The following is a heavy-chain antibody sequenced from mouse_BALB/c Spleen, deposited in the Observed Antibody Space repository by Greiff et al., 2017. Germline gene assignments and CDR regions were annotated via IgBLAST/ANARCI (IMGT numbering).Heavy chain of an antibody. CDR2: ISDGGSYT. J-gene: IGHJ3*01. CDR3: ARGGAWFAY. V-gene: IGHV5-4*02. CDR1: GFTFSDYY. Sequence: EVKVVESGGGLVKPGGSLKLSCAASGFTFSDYYMYWVRQTPEKRLEWVATISDGGSYTYYPDSVKGRFTISRDNAKNNLYLQMSSLKSEDTAMYYCARGGAWFAYWGQGTLVTVSA.